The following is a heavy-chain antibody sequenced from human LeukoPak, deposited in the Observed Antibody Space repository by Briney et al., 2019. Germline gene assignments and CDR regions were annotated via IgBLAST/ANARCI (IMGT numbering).Heavy chain of an antibody. Sequence: GASVKVSCKASGYTSTGYYMHWVRQAPGQGLEWMGWINPNSGGTNYAQKFQGRVTMTRGTSISTAYMELSRLRSDDTAVYYCARGSMVRGAVFDYWGQGTLVTVSS. D-gene: IGHD3-10*01. CDR2: INPNSGGT. J-gene: IGHJ4*02. CDR3: ARGSMVRGAVFDY. CDR1: GYTSTGYY. V-gene: IGHV1-2*02.